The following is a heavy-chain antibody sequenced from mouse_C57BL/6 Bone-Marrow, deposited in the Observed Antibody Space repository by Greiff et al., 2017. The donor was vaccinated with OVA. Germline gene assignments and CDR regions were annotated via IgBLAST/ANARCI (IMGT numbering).Heavy chain of an antibody. CDR1: GYTFTSYG. V-gene: IGHV1-81*01. CDR2: IYPRSGNT. J-gene: IGHJ2*01. Sequence: ESGAELARPGASVKLSCKASGYTFTSYGISWVKQRTGQGLEWIGEIYPRSGNTYYNEKFKGKATLTADKSSSTAYMELRSLTSEDSAVYFCARRDYSNYNFDYWGQGTTLTVSS. D-gene: IGHD2-5*01. CDR3: ARRDYSNYNFDY.